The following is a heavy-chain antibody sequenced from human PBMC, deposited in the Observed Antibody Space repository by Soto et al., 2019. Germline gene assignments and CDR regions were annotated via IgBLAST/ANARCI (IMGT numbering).Heavy chain of an antibody. Sequence: EVQLVESGGGLEQPGGSLRLSCTASGFTFSSYEMTWVRQAPGKGLEWISYITSGGTTYYADSAKGRFTISRDNAKNSLYLHLNSLTAEDTAIYYCARVLYATWSSFDHWGQGTLVTVSS. CDR3: ARVLYATWSSFDH. CDR1: GFTFSSYE. CDR2: ITSGGTT. D-gene: IGHD1-26*01. J-gene: IGHJ4*02. V-gene: IGHV3-48*03.